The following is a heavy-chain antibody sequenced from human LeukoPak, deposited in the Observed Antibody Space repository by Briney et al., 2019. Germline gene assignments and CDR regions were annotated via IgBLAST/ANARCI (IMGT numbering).Heavy chain of an antibody. CDR3: ARASGYYGSGNAFDI. J-gene: IGHJ3*02. CDR2: IYYSGST. Sequence: PSETLSLTCNVSGYSISSGYYWGWIRQPPGKGLEWIGSIYYSGSTYYNPSLKSRVTISVDTSKNQFSLKLSSVTAADTAVYYCARASGYYGSGNAFDIWGQGTMVTVSS. V-gene: IGHV4-38-2*02. CDR1: GYSISSGYY. D-gene: IGHD3-10*01.